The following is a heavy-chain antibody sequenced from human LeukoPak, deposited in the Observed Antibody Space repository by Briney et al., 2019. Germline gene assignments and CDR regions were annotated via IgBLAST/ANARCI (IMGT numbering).Heavy chain of an antibody. CDR3: ARISGYSYGQSWYFDL. J-gene: IGHJ2*01. D-gene: IGHD5-18*01. CDR1: GYTFTGYY. V-gene: IGHV1-2*02. CDR2: INCNTGVT. Sequence: ASMKVSCKASGYTFTGYYMHWVRQAPGQGLEYMGWINCNTGVTNYAQKFQGRVTMTRDTSIITAYMDLSRLRSEDTAVYYCARISGYSYGQSWYFDLWGRGTLVTVSS.